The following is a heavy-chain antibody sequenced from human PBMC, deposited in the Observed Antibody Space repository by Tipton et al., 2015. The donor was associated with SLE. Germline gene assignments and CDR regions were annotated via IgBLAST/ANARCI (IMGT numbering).Heavy chain of an antibody. CDR2: LYHSGST. D-gene: IGHD4-17*01. J-gene: IGHJ3*02. CDR3: AREVTVTGGDAFDI. V-gene: IGHV4-34*01. CDR1: GGSFSGYY. Sequence: TLSLTCAVYGGSFSGYYWGWIRQTPGKGLEWIASLYHSGSTFYNPSLKSRVTISVDTSKNQFSLKLSSVTAADTAVYYCAREVTVTGGDAFDIWGQGTMVTVSS.